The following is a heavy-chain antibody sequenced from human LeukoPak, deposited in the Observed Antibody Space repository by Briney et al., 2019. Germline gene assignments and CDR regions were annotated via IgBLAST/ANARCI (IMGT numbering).Heavy chain of an antibody. CDR2: INPNSGGT. J-gene: IGHJ6*03. D-gene: IGHD3-16*02. Sequence: ASVKVSCKASGYTFTGYYMHWVRQAPGQGLEWMGWINPNSGGTNYAQKFQGRVTMTRDTSISTAYMELSRLRSDDTAVYYCASPAGLSDYYYMDVWGKGTTVTVSS. V-gene: IGHV1-2*02. CDR3: ASPAGLSDYYYMDV. CDR1: GYTFTGYY.